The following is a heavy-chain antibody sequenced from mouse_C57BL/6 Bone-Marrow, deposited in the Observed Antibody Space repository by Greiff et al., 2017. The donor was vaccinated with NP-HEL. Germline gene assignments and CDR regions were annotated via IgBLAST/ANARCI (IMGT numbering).Heavy chain of an antibody. CDR2: ISNGGGST. J-gene: IGHJ2*01. CDR3: ARHAGHYFDY. V-gene: IGHV5-12*01. D-gene: IGHD3-1*01. CDR1: GFTFSDYY. Sequence: EVMLVESGGGLVQPGGSLKLSCAASGFTFSDYYMYWVRQTPEKRLEWVAYISNGGGSTYYPDTVKGRFTISRDNAKNTLYLQMSRLKSEDTAMYYCARHAGHYFDYWGQGTTLTVSS.